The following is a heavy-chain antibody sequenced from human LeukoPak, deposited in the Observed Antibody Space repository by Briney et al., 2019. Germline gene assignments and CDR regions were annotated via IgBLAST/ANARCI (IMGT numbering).Heavy chain of an antibody. CDR1: GGSFNNYY. Sequence: SETLSLTCAVYGGSFNNYYWGWVRQPPGKRLEWIGEINHSGSTNYNPSRKSRVTISADTSNNQFSLKLTSVTAADTAVYYCAMSTVDTVMVVRNYWGQGTLVTVSS. D-gene: IGHD5-18*01. J-gene: IGHJ4*02. CDR3: AMSTVDTVMVVRNY. CDR2: INHSGST. V-gene: IGHV4-34*01.